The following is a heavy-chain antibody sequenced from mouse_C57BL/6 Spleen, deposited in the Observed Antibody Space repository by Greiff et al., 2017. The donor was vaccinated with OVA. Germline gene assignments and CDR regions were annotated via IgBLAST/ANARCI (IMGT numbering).Heavy chain of an antibody. CDR2: IRNKANGYTT. CDR1: GFTFTDYY. J-gene: IGHJ2*01. CDR3: ARSKLPYYFDY. Sequence: EVQLVESGGGLVQPGGSLSLSCAASGFTFTDYYMSWVRQPPGKALEWLGFIRNKANGYTTKYSASVKGRFTISRDNSQSILYLQMNALRAEDSATYYCARSKLPYYFDYWGQGTTLTVSS. V-gene: IGHV7-3*01.